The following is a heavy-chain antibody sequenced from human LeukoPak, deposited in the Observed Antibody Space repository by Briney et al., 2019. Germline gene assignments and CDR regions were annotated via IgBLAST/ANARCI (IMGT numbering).Heavy chain of an antibody. D-gene: IGHD4-11*01. Sequence: GGSLRLSCAASGFTFSSYSMNWVRQAPGKGLEWVSSISSSSSYIYYADSVKGRFTISRDNAKNSLYLQMNSLRAEDTAVYYCARGGSTVTSFYYYYGMDVWGQGTTVTVSS. J-gene: IGHJ6*02. V-gene: IGHV3-21*01. CDR2: ISSSSSYI. CDR1: GFTFSSYS. CDR3: ARGGSTVTSFYYYYGMDV.